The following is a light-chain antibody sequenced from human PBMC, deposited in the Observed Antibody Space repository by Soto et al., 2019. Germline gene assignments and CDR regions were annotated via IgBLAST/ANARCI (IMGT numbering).Light chain of an antibody. V-gene: IGKV1-5*03. CDR2: KAS. CDR1: QSISMW. J-gene: IGKJ1*01. CDR3: QQYNSYSPT. Sequence: DIQMTQSPSTLSASVGDRVTITCRASQSISMWLAWYQQKPGKAPKVLIYKASILESGVPSRFSGSGSGTEFSLTISSLQPDDCATDYCQQYNSYSPTLGHGTKVEIK.